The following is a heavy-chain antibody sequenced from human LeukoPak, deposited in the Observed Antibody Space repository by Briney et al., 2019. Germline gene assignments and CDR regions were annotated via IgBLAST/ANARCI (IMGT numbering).Heavy chain of an antibody. V-gene: IGHV3-30-3*01. Sequence: PGGSLRLSCAASGFTFSSYAMHWVRQAPGKGLEWVAVISYDGSNKFYADSVKGRFTISRDNSKNTLYLQMNSLRAEDTAVYYCARDREDSGPFDYWGQGTLVTVSS. CDR2: ISYDGSNK. D-gene: IGHD2-15*01. J-gene: IGHJ4*02. CDR3: ARDREDSGPFDY. CDR1: GFTFSSYA.